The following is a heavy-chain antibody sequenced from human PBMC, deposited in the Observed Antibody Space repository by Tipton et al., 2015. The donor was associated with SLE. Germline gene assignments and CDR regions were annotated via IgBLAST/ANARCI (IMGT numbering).Heavy chain of an antibody. CDR1: GFTVSSNY. Sequence: SLRLSCAASGFTVSSNYMSWVRQAPGKGLEWVSVIYSGGSTYYADSVKGRFTISRDNSKNTLYLQMNSLRAEDTAVYYCAKGDLIVVVTATPDYWGQGTLVTVSS. CDR3: AKGDLIVVVTATPDY. J-gene: IGHJ4*02. CDR2: IYSGGST. V-gene: IGHV3-53*05. D-gene: IGHD2-21*02.